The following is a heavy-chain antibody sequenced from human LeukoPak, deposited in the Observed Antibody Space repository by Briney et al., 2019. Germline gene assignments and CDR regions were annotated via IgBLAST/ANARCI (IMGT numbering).Heavy chain of an antibody. CDR2: ISSSGSTI. D-gene: IGHD3-10*01. CDR1: GFTFSSYE. V-gene: IGHV3-48*03. CDR3: ARVWFGELYLDY. Sequence: HSGGSLRLSCAASGFTFSSYEMNWVRQAPGKGLEWVSYISSSGSTIYYADSVKGRFTISRDNAKNSLYLQMNSLRAEDTAVYYCARVWFGELYLDYWGQGTLVTVSS. J-gene: IGHJ4*02.